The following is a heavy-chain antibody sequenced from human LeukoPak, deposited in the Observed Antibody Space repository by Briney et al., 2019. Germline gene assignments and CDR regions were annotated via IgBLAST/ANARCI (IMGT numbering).Heavy chain of an antibody. CDR2: IIPIFGTA. CDR1: GYTFTSYY. D-gene: IGHD2-2*01. V-gene: IGHV1-69*13. CDR3: ARAPLVVPAAMAWFDP. Sequence: SVKVSCKASGYTFTSYYMHWVRQAPGQGLEWMGGIIPIFGTANYAQKFQGRVTITADESTSTAYMELSSLRSEDTAVYYCARAPLVVPAAMAWFDPWGQGTLVTVSS. J-gene: IGHJ5*02.